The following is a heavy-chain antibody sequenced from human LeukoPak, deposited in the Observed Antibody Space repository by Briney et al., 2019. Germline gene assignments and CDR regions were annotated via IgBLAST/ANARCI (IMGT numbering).Heavy chain of an antibody. Sequence: ASVKVSCKASGGTFSSYAISWVRQAPGQGLEWMGRIIPILGIANYAQKFQGRVTITADKSTSTAYMELSSLRSEDTAVYYCGSIRVPPYYYYGMDVWGQGTTVTVSS. V-gene: IGHV1-69*04. CDR2: IIPILGIA. CDR1: GGTFSSYA. J-gene: IGHJ6*02. CDR3: GSIRVPPYYYYGMDV. D-gene: IGHD2-2*01.